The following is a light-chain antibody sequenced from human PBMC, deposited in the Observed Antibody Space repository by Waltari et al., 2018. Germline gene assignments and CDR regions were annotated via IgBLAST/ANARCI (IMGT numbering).Light chain of an antibody. CDR1: SSNLRTEY. CDR3: AVWDDSLTGQVI. V-gene: IGLV1-47*01. Sequence: QSVLTQPPSASGTPGPRVTISGSGSSSNLRTEYVSGYHQLPGTAPKLLIYRNNQRPSGVPDRFSGSKSGTSASLAISGLRSEDEADYYCAVWDDSLTGQVIFGGGTKLTVL. J-gene: IGLJ2*01. CDR2: RNN.